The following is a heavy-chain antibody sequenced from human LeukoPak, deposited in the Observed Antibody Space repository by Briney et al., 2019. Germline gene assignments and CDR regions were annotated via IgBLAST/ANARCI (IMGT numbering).Heavy chain of an antibody. CDR3: ARLSTLRAFDI. V-gene: IGHV4-34*01. CDR1: GGSFSGYY. CDR2: INHSGST. Sequence: SETLSLTCAVYGGSFSGYYWSWIRQPPGKGMEWIGEINHSGSTNYNPSLKSRVTISVDTSKNQFSLKLSSVTAADTAVYYCARLSTLRAFDIWGQGTMVTVSS. J-gene: IGHJ3*02.